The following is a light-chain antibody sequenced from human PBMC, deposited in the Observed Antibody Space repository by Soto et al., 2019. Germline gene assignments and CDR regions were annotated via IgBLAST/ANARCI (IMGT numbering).Light chain of an antibody. CDR1: SGHTTYA. J-gene: IGLJ1*01. CDR2: LDSDGSH. CDR3: QTWGTGIRV. Sequence: QPVLTQSPSASASLGASVKLTCTLSSGHTTYAIAWHQQQPEKGPRYLMKLDSDGSHNKGDGIPDRFSGSSSGAERYLTISNLQSEDEADYYCQTWGTGIRVFGTGTKLTVL. V-gene: IGLV4-69*01.